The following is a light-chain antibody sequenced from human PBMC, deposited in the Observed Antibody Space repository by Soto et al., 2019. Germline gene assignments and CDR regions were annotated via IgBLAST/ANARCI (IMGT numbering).Light chain of an antibody. CDR1: SSDVGGYNS. Sequence: QSALTQPPSASGSPGQSVTISCTGTSSDVGGYNSVSWYQHHPGKAPKLMIYEVSKRPSGVPDRFSGSKSANTASLTVSWLQAEDEADYYCSSYAGSNNYVFGTGTTVTVL. V-gene: IGLV2-8*01. J-gene: IGLJ1*01. CDR2: EVS. CDR3: SSYAGSNNYV.